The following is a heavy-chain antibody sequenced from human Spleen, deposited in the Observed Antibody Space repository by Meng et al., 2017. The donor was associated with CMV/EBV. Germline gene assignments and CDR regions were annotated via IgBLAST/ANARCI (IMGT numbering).Heavy chain of an antibody. CDR1: GASSSSGGFS. J-gene: IGHJ5*02. D-gene: IGHD1-1*01. CDR2: IYSDGRT. CDR3: ARGGYTSGSGWFAP. V-gene: IGHV4-31*02. Sequence: SGASSSSGGFSWNWIRQHAEKGLECIGYIYSDGRTYYNPSLKSRLAISLDTPKNQFSLNLTSVTAADTAVYYCARGGYTSGSGWFAPWGQGTLVTVSS.